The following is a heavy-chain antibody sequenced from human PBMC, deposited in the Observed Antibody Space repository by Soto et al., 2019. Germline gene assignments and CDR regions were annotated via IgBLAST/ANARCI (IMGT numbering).Heavy chain of an antibody. D-gene: IGHD2-2*01. CDR1: GFTFSNAW. CDR2: IKSKPDGETT. J-gene: IGHJ4*02. CDR3: ATNCSSTSCLFDIDY. V-gene: IGHV3-15*01. Sequence: GGSLRLSCAASGFTFSNAWMTWVRQAPGKGLEWVGRIKSKPDGETTDYAAPLKGRFTISRDDSKKTVYLQMKSLKTEDTAVYYCATNCSSTSCLFDIDYWGQGTLVTVSS.